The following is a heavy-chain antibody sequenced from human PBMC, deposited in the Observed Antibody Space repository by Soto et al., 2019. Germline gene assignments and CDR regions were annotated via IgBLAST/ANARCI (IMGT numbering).Heavy chain of an antibody. CDR2: VYYRGSI. J-gene: IGHJ5*01. Sequence: SETLSLTCTVSGDSISSPDYYWSWIREAPGKGLELIGYVYYRGSIYYTPSFESRVYISIDASKNKFSLRLTSVTAADSAVYLCARVTFTPNRFASWGQGILVTVSS. V-gene: IGHV4-30-4*01. CDR1: GDSISSPDYY. CDR3: ARVTFTPNRFAS. D-gene: IGHD3-16*01.